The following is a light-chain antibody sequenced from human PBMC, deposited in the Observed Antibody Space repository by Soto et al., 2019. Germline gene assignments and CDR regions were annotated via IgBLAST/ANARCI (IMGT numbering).Light chain of an antibody. CDR1: QSVSSSY. Sequence: EIVLTQSPGTLSLSPGERATLSCRASQSVSSSYLAGYQQKPGQAPRLLIYGASSKAAGIPDRSSGSGSGTSFTLTSSRLEPEDFGVYYCHQYDSSPLTFGGGIEVDIK. CDR2: GAS. V-gene: IGKV3-20*01. J-gene: IGKJ4*01. CDR3: HQYDSSPLT.